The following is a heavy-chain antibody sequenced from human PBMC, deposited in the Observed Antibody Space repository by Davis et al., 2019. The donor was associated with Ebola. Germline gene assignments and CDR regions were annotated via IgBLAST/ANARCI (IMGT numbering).Heavy chain of an antibody. Sequence: PGGSLRLSCAASGFTFDDYAMHWVRQAPGKGLEWVSGISWNSGSIGYADSVKGRFTISRDNAKNSLYLQMNSLRDEDTAVYYCAAGTLWFDPWGQGTLVTVSS. J-gene: IGHJ5*02. CDR2: ISWNSGSI. CDR1: GFTFDDYA. D-gene: IGHD6-13*01. V-gene: IGHV3-9*01. CDR3: AAGTLWFDP.